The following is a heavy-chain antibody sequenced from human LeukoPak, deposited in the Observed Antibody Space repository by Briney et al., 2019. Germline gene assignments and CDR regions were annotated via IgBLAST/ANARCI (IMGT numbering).Heavy chain of an antibody. CDR1: GFALNKYG. CDR2: IWYDGSYE. D-gene: IGHD3-10*01. Sequence: PGGSLRLSCVASGFALNKYGVHWVRQAPGKGLGWVAVIWYDGSYEYYADSVKGRLAISRDNDKNTVNLQMNSLSVEDTAVYYCARDGSGLAVRGWFDFWGRGTVVTVSS. V-gene: IGHV3-33*01. CDR3: ARDGSGLAVRGWFDF. J-gene: IGHJ5*01.